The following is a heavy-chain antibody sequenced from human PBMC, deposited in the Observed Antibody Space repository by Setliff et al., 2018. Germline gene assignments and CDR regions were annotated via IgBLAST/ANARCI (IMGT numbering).Heavy chain of an antibody. CDR1: GITFKNAW. J-gene: IGHJ3*01. CDR2: IKSSSEGATT. V-gene: IGHV3-15*01. CDR3: TYASKENAFDF. Sequence: GGSLRLSCSVSGITFKNAWMTWIRQAPGKGPEWVGRIKSSSEGATTDYSAPVEGRFTLSRDDSKSTFFLQMSNLKTEDTAIYYCTYASKENAFDFWGQGTMVTVSS.